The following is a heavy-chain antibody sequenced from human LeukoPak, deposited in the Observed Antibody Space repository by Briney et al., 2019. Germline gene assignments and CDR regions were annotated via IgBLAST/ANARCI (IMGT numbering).Heavy chain of an antibody. D-gene: IGHD3-10*01. Sequence: SETLSLTCTVSGGSISSSSYYWGWIRQPPGKGLEWIASIYYSGSTNYNPSLKSRVTISVGTSKNQFSLKLNSVTAADTAVYYCARQTGYFRYWGQGTLVAVSS. V-gene: IGHV4-39*01. CDR1: GGSISSSSYY. CDR2: IYYSGST. CDR3: ARQTGYFRY. J-gene: IGHJ1*01.